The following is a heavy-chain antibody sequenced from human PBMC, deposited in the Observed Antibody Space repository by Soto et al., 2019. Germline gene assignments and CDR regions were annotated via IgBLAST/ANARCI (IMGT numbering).Heavy chain of an antibody. Sequence: ASVKVSCKASGYSFTSYAMHWVRQAPGQRLEWMGWINPGNGNTKYSQKFEGRVTITRDTSASTAYMQLSSLRSEDTAVYYCARDSVVAPTTYYFDYWGQGTLVTVFS. CDR1: GYSFTSYA. CDR3: ARDSVVAPTTYYFDY. J-gene: IGHJ4*02. CDR2: INPGNGNT. D-gene: IGHD2-15*01. V-gene: IGHV1-3*01.